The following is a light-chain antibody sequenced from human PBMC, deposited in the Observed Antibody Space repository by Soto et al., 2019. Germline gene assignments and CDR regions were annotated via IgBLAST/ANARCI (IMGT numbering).Light chain of an antibody. CDR1: QTVSRN. J-gene: IGKJ1*01. V-gene: IGKV3-11*01. Sequence: EVVMTQSPATLSVSPGERATLSCRASQTVSRNLAWYQQRPGQAPRLLIYDISNRAAGVPARFSGSGSGTDFTLTINSLEPEDFALYYCQQRYNWPPTFGQGTKVDI. CDR3: QQRYNWPPT. CDR2: DIS.